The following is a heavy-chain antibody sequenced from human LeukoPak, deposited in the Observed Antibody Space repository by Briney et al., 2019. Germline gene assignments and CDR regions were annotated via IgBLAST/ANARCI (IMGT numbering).Heavy chain of an antibody. J-gene: IGHJ3*02. CDR3: AREGSRSGTDAFDI. CDR2: IYYSGST. D-gene: IGHD3-3*01. Sequence: SETLSLTCTVSGGSISSYYWSWIRQPPGKGLEWIGYIYYSGSTNYNPSLKSRVTISVDTSKNQFSPKLSSVTAADTAVYYCAREGSRSGTDAFDIWGQGTMVTVSS. V-gene: IGHV4-59*01. CDR1: GGSISSYY.